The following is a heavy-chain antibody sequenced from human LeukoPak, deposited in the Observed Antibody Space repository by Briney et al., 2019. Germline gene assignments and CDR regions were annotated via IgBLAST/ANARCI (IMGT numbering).Heavy chain of an antibody. Sequence: SETLSLTCTVSGGSISSYYWSWIRQPPGKGLEWIGYIYYSGSTNYNPSLKSRVTISVDTSKSQFSLKLSSVTAADTAVYYCARDSYYYYMDVWGKGTTVTVSS. J-gene: IGHJ6*03. V-gene: IGHV4-59*01. CDR3: ARDSYYYYMDV. CDR2: IYYSGST. CDR1: GGSISSYY.